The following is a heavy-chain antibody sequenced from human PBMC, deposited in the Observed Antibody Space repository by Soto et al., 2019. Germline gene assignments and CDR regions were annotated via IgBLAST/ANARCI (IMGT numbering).Heavy chain of an antibody. D-gene: IGHD2-15*01. Sequence: PGGSLRLSCAASGLTFSNYALHWARQAPGTGLEWVAVISSDAKNEYYADSVRGRFTISRDNSENTLFLHMNSLRAEDTAVYFCARVQLAATIAFYGMDVWGRGTTVTVSS. CDR1: GLTFSNYA. CDR2: ISSDAKNE. CDR3: ARVQLAATIAFYGMDV. J-gene: IGHJ6*02. V-gene: IGHV3-30*01.